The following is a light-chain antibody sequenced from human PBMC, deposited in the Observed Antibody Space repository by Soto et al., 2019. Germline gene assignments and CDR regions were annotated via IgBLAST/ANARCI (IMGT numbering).Light chain of an antibody. CDR2: GAS. J-gene: IGKJ1*01. Sequence: EIVMTQSPATLSVSPGERATLSCRASQSVSSNLAWYQQKPGQAPRLLIYGASTRATGIPARFSGSGSGTEFTLNISRLQSEDFAVYYCQHYKNWPRTFGQGTKVEI. CDR1: QSVSSN. CDR3: QHYKNWPRT. V-gene: IGKV3-15*01.